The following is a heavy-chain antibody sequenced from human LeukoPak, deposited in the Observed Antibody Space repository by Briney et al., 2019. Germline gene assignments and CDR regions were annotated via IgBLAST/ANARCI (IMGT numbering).Heavy chain of an antibody. Sequence: ASVKVSCKVSGYTLTELSMHWVRQAPGKGLEWMGGFDPEDGETIYAQKFQGRVTITADKSTSTAYMELSSLRSEDTAVYYCASVARPYYYGMDVWGQGATVTVSS. V-gene: IGHV1-24*01. CDR2: FDPEDGET. CDR3: ASVARPYYYGMDV. CDR1: GYTLTELS. D-gene: IGHD5/OR15-5a*01. J-gene: IGHJ6*02.